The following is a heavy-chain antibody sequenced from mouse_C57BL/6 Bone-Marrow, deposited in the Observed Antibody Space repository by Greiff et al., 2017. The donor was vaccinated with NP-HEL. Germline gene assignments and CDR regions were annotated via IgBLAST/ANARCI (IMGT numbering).Heavy chain of an antibody. Sequence: EVKLMESGEGLVKPGGSLKLSCAASGFTFSSYAMSWVRQTPEKRLEWVAYISSGGDYIYYADTVKGRFTISRDHARNTLYLQMSSLKSEDTAMYYCTRDAYYPYYFDYWGQGTTLTVSS. V-gene: IGHV5-9-1*02. CDR2: ISSGGDYI. J-gene: IGHJ2*01. CDR1: GFTFSSYA. D-gene: IGHD2-10*01. CDR3: TRDAYYPYYFDY.